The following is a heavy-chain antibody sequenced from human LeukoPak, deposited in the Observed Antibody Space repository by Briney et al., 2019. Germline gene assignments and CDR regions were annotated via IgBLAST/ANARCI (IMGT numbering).Heavy chain of an antibody. V-gene: IGHV4-30-4*08. CDR2: IYYSGST. Sequence: SETLSLTCTVSGGSISSGDYYWSWIRQPPGKGLEWIGYIYYSGSTYHNPSLKSRVTISVDTSKNQFSLKLSSVTAADTAVYYCASYMITFGGVIADAFDIWGQGTMVTVSS. J-gene: IGHJ3*02. CDR3: ASYMITFGGVIADAFDI. D-gene: IGHD3-16*02. CDR1: GGSISSGDYY.